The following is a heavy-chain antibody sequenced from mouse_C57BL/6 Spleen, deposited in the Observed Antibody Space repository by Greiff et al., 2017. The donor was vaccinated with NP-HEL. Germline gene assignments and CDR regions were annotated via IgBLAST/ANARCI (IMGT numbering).Heavy chain of an antibody. CDR1: GFTFSDYG. J-gene: IGHJ1*03. CDR2: ISSGSSTI. CDR3: AREYYGSSGWYFDV. D-gene: IGHD1-1*01. V-gene: IGHV5-17*01. Sequence: EVQGVESGGGLVKPGGSLKLSCAASGFTFSDYGMHWVRQAPEKGLEWIAYISSGSSTIYYADTVKGRFTISRDNAKNTLFLQMTSMRAEDTAMYYCAREYYGSSGWYFDVWGTGTTVTVSS.